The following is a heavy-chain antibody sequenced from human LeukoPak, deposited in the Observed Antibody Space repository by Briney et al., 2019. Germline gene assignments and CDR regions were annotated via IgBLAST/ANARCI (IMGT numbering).Heavy chain of an antibody. CDR3: ARVSTYSSGWYGIDY. Sequence: SETLSLTCTVSGGSISSYYWSWIRHPPGKGLEWSGYIYYSGSTNYNPSLKSRVTISVDTSNNQFSLKLSSVTAADTAVYYCARVSTYSSGWYGIDYWGQGTLVTVSS. J-gene: IGHJ4*02. CDR1: GGSISSYY. V-gene: IGHV4-59*08. CDR2: IYYSGST. D-gene: IGHD6-19*01.